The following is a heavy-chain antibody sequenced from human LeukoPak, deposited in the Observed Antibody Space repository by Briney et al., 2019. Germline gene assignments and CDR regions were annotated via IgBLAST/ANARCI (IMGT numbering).Heavy chain of an antibody. V-gene: IGHV3-23*01. D-gene: IGHD2-15*01. CDR1: GFTFSNYP. CDR2: ISASGDRT. CDR3: ARKCCPQVDSPDAFDI. Sequence: GGSLRLFCAASGFTFSNYPMSWVRQAPGKGLEWVSFISASGDRTYYADSVEGRFTISRDNSKNTVYLQMNSLTAADTAVYYCARKCCPQVDSPDAFDIWGQGTMVTVSS. J-gene: IGHJ3*02.